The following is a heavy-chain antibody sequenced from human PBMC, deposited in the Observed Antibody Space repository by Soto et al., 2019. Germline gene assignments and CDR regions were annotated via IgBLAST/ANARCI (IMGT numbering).Heavy chain of an antibody. J-gene: IGHJ6*02. V-gene: IGHV4-59*08. CDR2: IYYSGST. CDR1: GGSISSYY. CDR3: ARHGPPTDYYDSSGYLYYYYYGMDV. D-gene: IGHD3-22*01. Sequence: SETLSLTCAVSGGSISSYYWSWIRQPPGKGLEWIGYIYYSGSTNYNPSLKSRVTISVDTSKNQFSLKLSSVTAADTAVYYCARHGPPTDYYDSSGYLYYYYYGMDVWGQGTTVTVS.